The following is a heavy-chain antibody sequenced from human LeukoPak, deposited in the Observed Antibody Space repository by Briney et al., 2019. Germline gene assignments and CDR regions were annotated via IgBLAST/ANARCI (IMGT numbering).Heavy chain of an antibody. CDR2: IDPNSGGT. D-gene: IGHD6-19*01. J-gene: IGHJ4*02. CDR1: GYTFTAYY. V-gene: IGHV1-2*02. CDR3: ARDLKMGYSSGRYSWGTGSSNDY. Sequence: ASVKVSCKASGYTFTAYYINWVRQAPGQGLEWMGWIDPNSGGTNYAHKFQGRVTMTSDTSISTAYMELRSLRSDDTAVYYCARDLKMGYSSGRYSWGTGSSNDYWGQGTLVTVSS.